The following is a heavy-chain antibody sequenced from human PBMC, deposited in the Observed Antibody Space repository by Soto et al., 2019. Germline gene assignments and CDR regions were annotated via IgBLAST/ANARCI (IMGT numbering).Heavy chain of an antibody. CDR3: AKDSGVDGSGPFDY. CDR2: INGNSGRI. CDR1: GFTFDDFA. Sequence: DVQLVESGGGLVQPGRSLRLSCAGSGFTFDDFAMHWVRQAPGKGLEWVSGINGNSGRIGYADSVKGRFTISRDNAKNSLYLQMNSLRAEDGALYYCAKDSGVDGSGPFDYWGQGTLVTVSS. D-gene: IGHD2-15*01. V-gene: IGHV3-9*01. J-gene: IGHJ4*02.